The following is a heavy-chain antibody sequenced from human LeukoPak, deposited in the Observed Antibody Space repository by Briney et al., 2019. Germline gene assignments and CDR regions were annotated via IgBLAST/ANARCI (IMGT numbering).Heavy chain of an antibody. CDR1: GYTFTSYY. D-gene: IGHD6-13*01. J-gene: IGHJ5*02. CDR2: TNPSAGST. Sequence: ASVTVSCKASGYTFTSYYIHWVRQAPGQGLEWMGITNPSAGSTSYAQKFQGRVTMTRDTSTSTVYMELSSLRSEDTAVYYCAREMGIVATGGFDPWGQGTLVTVSS. CDR3: AREMGIVATGGFDP. V-gene: IGHV1-46*01.